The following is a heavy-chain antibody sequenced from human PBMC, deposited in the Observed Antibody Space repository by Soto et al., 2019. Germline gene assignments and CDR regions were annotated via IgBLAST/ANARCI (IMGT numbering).Heavy chain of an antibody. D-gene: IGHD2-15*01. CDR2: IRSKANSYAT. CDR1: GFTFSGSA. V-gene: IGHV3-73*02. J-gene: IGHJ4*02. Sequence: EVQLVESGGGLVQPGGSLKLSCAASGFTFSGSAMHWARQASGKGLEWVGRIRSKANSYATAYAASVKGRFTISRDDSKNTAYLQMNSLKTEDTAVYYCTSVLGYCSGGSCYIDYWGQGTLVTVSS. CDR3: TSVLGYCSGGSCYIDY.